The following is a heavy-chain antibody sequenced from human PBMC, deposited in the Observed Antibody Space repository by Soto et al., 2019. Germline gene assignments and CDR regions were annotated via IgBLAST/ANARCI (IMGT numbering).Heavy chain of an antibody. Sequence: PGESLKISCQGSGYSFTNYWIAWMRQMPGEGLEYMGIIYPSDSTARYSPSFQGQVTFSVDKSISTAYLQWNSLKASDTAVYYCARHGFYGDYSSNYFDPWGQGTLVTVSS. J-gene: IGHJ5*02. CDR3: ARHGFYGDYSSNYFDP. V-gene: IGHV5-51*01. CDR2: IYPSDSTA. D-gene: IGHD4-17*01. CDR1: GYSFTNYW.